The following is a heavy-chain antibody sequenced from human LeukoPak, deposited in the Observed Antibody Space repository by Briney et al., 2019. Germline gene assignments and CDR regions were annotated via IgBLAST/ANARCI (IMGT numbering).Heavy chain of an antibody. J-gene: IGHJ1*01. CDR2: INPNSGGT. V-gene: IGHV1-2*02. Sequence: ASVKVSSTASGYTFPGYYRHWVRQAPGQGLEWMGWINPNSGGTNYAQKFQGRVTMTRDTSISTAYMELSRLRSDDTAVYYCAGGPPCGDCYCTVQQWGRGTLVTVSS. CDR1: GYTFPGYY. CDR3: AGGPPCGDCYCTVQQ. D-gene: IGHD2-21*02.